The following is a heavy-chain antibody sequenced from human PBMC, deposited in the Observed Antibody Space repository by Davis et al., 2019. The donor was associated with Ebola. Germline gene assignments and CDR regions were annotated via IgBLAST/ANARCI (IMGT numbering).Heavy chain of an antibody. D-gene: IGHD2-2*01. V-gene: IGHV1-2*02. CDR2: INPFSGDT. CDR1: GYSFTGYY. J-gene: IGHJ4*02. Sequence: ASVKVSCKTSGYSFTGYYVHWVRQAPGRGLEWMGWINPFSGDTSFSQKFQGRVTMTRDTSIRTVYMELSRLTSDDTALYYCTRGDILVASSAFFDYWGQGSLVTVSS. CDR3: TRGDILVASSAFFDY.